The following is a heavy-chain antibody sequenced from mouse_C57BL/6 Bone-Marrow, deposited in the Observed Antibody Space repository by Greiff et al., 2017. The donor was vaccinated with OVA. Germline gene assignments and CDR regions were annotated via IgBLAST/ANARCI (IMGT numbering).Heavy chain of an antibody. CDR1: GFNIKDDY. CDR3: TTGHYYGSGFAY. Sequence: VQLQQSGAELVRPGASVKLSCTASGFNIKDDYMHWVKQRPEQGLEWIGWIEPENGDTEYASKFQGKATITADTSSNTAYLQLSSLTSEDTAVYYCTTGHYYGSGFAYWGQGTLVTVSA. D-gene: IGHD1-1*01. V-gene: IGHV14-4*01. J-gene: IGHJ3*01. CDR2: IEPENGDT.